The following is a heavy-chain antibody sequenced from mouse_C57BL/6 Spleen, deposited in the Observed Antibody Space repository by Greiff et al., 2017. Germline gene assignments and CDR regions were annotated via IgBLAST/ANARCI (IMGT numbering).Heavy chain of an antibody. Sequence: VQLQQPGAELVRPGTSVKLSCKASGYTFTSYWMHWVKQRPGQGLEWIGVIDPSDSYTNYNQKFKGKATLTVATSSSTAYMQHSSLTSEDSAVYYCARSGVLLRYFDYWGQGTTLTVSS. CDR1: GYTFTSYW. J-gene: IGHJ2*01. CDR2: IDPSDSYT. D-gene: IGHD1-1*01. V-gene: IGHV1-59*01. CDR3: ARSGVLLRYFDY.